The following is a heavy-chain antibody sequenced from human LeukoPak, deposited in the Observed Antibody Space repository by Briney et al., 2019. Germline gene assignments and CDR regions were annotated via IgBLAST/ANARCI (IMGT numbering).Heavy chain of an antibody. CDR1: GGTFSSYA. D-gene: IGHD2-15*01. CDR2: IIPIFGTA. Sequence: SVKVSCKASGGTFSSYAISWVRQAPGQGLEWMGGIIPIFGTANYAQKFQGRVTITTDESTSTAYMELSSLRSEDTAVYYCARELHSPPHYFDYWGQGTLVTVSS. J-gene: IGHJ4*02. V-gene: IGHV1-69*05. CDR3: ARELHSPPHYFDY.